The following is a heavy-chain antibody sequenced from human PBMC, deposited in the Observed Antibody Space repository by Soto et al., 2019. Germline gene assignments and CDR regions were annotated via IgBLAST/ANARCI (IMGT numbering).Heavy chain of an antibody. CDR3: ARDRAAYYYDSSGYRLDY. CDR2: IIPIFGTA. Sequence: QVQLVQSGAEVKKPGSSVKVSCKASGGTFSSYAISWVRQAPGQGLEWMGGIIPIFGTATYAQKFHGRVTITADESTSTASMELSSLRSEDTAVYYCARDRAAYYYDSSGYRLDYWGQGPLVTVSS. V-gene: IGHV1-69*01. CDR1: GGTFSSYA. J-gene: IGHJ4*02. D-gene: IGHD3-22*01.